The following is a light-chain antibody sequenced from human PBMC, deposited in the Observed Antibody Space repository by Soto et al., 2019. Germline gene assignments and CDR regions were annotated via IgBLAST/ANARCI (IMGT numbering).Light chain of an antibody. V-gene: IGKV1-5*03. CDR3: QHYNSYSEA. CDR1: QTLSSL. CDR2: KAS. J-gene: IGKJ1*01. Sequence: GDRVPIAYGARQTLSSLLAWYQQKPGKAPKLLIYKASTLKSGVPSRFSGSGSGTEFTLTISSLQPDDFATYYCQHYNSYSEAFGQGTKVDI.